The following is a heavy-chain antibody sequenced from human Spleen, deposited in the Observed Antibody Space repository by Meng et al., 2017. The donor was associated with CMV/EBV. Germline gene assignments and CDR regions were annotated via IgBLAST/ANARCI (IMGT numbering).Heavy chain of an antibody. D-gene: IGHD6-6*01. Sequence: SVKVSCKASGGTFSSYAISWVRQAPGQGLEWMGGIIPIFGTANYAQKFQGRVTITTDESTSTAYMELSSLRSDDTAVYYCARDRQLEYYYYGMDVWGQGTTVTVSS. CDR1: GGTFSSYA. CDR2: IIPIFGTA. J-gene: IGHJ6*02. V-gene: IGHV1-69*05. CDR3: ARDRQLEYYYYGMDV.